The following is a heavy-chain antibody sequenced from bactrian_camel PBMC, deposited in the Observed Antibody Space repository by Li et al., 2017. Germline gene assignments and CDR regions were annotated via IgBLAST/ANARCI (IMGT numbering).Heavy chain of an antibody. CDR3: AADWGQEFCGSDLAEFGY. Sequence: HVQLVESGGGSVQAGGSLRLSCNTSGYTSSSYCMAWFRQAPGKEREGVATIDSDGLTSYAGAVKGRFTISRDNAKNTLYLLMSSLRPEDTAMYYCAADWGQEFCGSDLAEFGYWGQGTQVTVS. CDR1: GYTSSSYC. CDR2: IDSDGLT. D-gene: IGHD2*01. V-gene: IGHV3S55*01. J-gene: IGHJ6*01.